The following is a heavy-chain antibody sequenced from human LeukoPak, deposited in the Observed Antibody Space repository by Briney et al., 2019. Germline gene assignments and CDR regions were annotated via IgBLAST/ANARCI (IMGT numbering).Heavy chain of an antibody. CDR2: ISSSSSTI. Sequence: GGSLRLSCAASGFTFSSYSMNWVRQAPGKGLEWVSYISSSSSTIYYADSVKGRFTISRDNAKNSLYLQMNSLRAEDTAVYYCARDLLWFGELVGDAFDIWGQGTMVTVSS. J-gene: IGHJ3*02. D-gene: IGHD3-10*01. V-gene: IGHV3-48*04. CDR3: ARDLLWFGELVGDAFDI. CDR1: GFTFSSYS.